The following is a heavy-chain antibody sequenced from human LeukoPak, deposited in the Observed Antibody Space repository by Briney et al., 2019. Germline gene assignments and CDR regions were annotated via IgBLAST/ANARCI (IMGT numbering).Heavy chain of an antibody. V-gene: IGHV3-48*02. Sequence: PGGSLRLSCAAPGFTFNTYSMNWVRQAPGKGLEWVSYISSSGSSIYHADSVKGRFTISRDNAKNSLYLQMNSLRDEDTAVYYCARSTYYDTLTVEYWGQGILVTV. D-gene: IGHD3-9*01. J-gene: IGHJ4*02. CDR1: GFTFNTYS. CDR2: ISSSGSSI. CDR3: ARSTYYDTLTVEY.